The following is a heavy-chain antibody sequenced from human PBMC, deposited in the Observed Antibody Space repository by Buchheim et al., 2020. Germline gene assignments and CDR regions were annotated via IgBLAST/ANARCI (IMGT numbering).Heavy chain of an antibody. Sequence: QVQLQESGPGLVKPSQTLSLTCTVSGGSISSGSYYWSWIRQPAGKGLEWIGRIYTSGSTNYNPSLQSRVTLSVDTSKNQFSLKLSSVTAADTAVYYCARGRYTDLKSIVVVINQGRDRGMDVWGQGTT. V-gene: IGHV4-61*02. D-gene: IGHD3-22*01. CDR2: IYTSGST. J-gene: IGHJ6*02. CDR1: GGSISSGSYY. CDR3: ARGRYTDLKSIVVVINQGRDRGMDV.